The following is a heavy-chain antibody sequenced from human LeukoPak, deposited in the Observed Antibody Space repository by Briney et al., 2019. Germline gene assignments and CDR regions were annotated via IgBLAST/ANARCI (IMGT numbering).Heavy chain of an antibody. J-gene: IGHJ4*02. CDR3: ASDPIFDY. CDR2: ISSSSSYI. V-gene: IGHV3-21*01. CDR1: GFTFSSYS. Sequence: PGGSLRLSCAASGFTFSSYSMNWVRQAPGKGLEWVSSISSSSSYIYYADSVKGRFTISRDKDKNSLYLQMNSLRAEDTAVYYCASDPIFDYWGQGTLVTVSS.